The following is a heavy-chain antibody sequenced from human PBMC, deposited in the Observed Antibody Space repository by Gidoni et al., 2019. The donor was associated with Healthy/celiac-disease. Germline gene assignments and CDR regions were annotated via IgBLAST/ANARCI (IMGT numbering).Heavy chain of an antibody. CDR3: ASVENPTVAGTDY. CDR2: ISSSSSYI. D-gene: IGHD6-19*01. CDR1: GFTFISYS. J-gene: IGHJ4*02. V-gene: IGHV3-21*01. Sequence: EVQLVESGGGLVKPGGSLRLACADSGFTFISYSINWVRQGPGKGLGWVSSISSSSSYIYYADSVKGRFTISRDNANNSLYLQMTSLRAEDTAVYYCASVENPTVAGTDYWGQGTLVTVSS.